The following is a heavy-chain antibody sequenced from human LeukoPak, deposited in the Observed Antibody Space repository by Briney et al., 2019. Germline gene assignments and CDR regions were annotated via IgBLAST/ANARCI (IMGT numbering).Heavy chain of an antibody. CDR1: GFTFSSYG. CDR3: AELGITMIGGV. V-gene: IGHV3-30*18. CDR2: ISDDGSNK. D-gene: IGHD3-10*02. J-gene: IGHJ6*04. Sequence: GGSLRLSCRASGFTFSSYGMHWVRQAPGKGLEWVALISDDGSNKYYADSVKGRFTISRDNAKNSLYLQMNSLRAEDTAVYYCAELGITMIGGVWGKGTTVTISS.